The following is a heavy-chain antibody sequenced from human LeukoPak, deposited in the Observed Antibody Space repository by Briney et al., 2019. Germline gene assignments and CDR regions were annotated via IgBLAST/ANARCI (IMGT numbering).Heavy chain of an antibody. Sequence: SGPPVVKPTQTLTLTCTVSGFSVDTHGLAVGWIRQPPGKALEWLALIYWDDDKRYSPSLKSRLTITKDTSRNQVVLTMTNMDPADTGTYYCAQRSSKPAGPRFAFWGQGTLVTVSS. J-gene: IGHJ4*02. CDR1: GFSVDTHGLA. CDR3: AQRSSKPAGPRFAF. D-gene: IGHD6-19*01. V-gene: IGHV2-5*02. CDR2: IYWDDDK.